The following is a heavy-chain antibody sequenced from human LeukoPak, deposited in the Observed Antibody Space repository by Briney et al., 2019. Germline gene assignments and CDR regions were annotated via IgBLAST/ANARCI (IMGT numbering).Heavy chain of an antibody. J-gene: IGHJ4*02. CDR3: AKDGCSGGSCQAGY. Sequence: PGGSLRLSCAASGFSFSTYGMHWVRQAPGKGLEWVAVISSDASNQYYTDSVKGRFAISRDNSRNTLYLQMNSLRYEDTAVYYCAKDGCSGGSCQAGYWGQGTLVTVSS. CDR1: GFSFSTYG. D-gene: IGHD2-15*01. CDR2: ISSDASNQ. V-gene: IGHV3-30*18.